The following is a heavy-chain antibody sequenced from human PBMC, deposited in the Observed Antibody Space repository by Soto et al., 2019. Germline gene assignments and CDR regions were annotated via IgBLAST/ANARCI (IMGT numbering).Heavy chain of an antibody. D-gene: IGHD3-9*01. Sequence: QVQLVESGGGVVQPGRSLRLSCAASGFTFSSYGMHWVRQAPGKGLEWVAVISYDGSNKYYADSVKGRFTISRDNSKNTLYLQMNSLRAEDTAVYYCAKETRYFDWLHFDYWGQGTLVTVSS. CDR3: AKETRYFDWLHFDY. J-gene: IGHJ4*02. CDR1: GFTFSSYG. V-gene: IGHV3-30*18. CDR2: ISYDGSNK.